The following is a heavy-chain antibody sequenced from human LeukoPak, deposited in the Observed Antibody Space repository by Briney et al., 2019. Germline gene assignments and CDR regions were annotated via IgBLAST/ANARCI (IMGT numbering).Heavy chain of an antibody. D-gene: IGHD1-7*01. CDR3: AKDLTGVNYCLDQ. V-gene: IGHV3-30*18. CDR2: ISNDGSNK. CDR1: GYTFSSYG. J-gene: IGHJ4*02. Sequence: PGGSLRLSCAEPGYTFSSYGMQWGRQAPRKGLERVAAISNDGSNKHYADSVKGRFTISRDNSKNTLYLQMNSLRAEDTAVYYCAKDLTGVNYCLDQWGQGTLVTVSS.